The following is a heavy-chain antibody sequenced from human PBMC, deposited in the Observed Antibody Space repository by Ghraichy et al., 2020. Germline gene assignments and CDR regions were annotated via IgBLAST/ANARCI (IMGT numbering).Heavy chain of an antibody. CDR2: IYSVGTT. CDR1: GFTVSVNY. V-gene: IGHV3-66*01. D-gene: IGHD1-7*01. J-gene: IGHJ6*02. Sequence: GGSLRLSCAASGFTVSVNYMSWVRQAPGKGLEWVSVIYSVGTTTYADSVKGRFTISRDSSKNMVYLQMNSLRAEDTAAYYCARAPGITGTTSQENYGMDVWGQGTTGTVSS. CDR3: ARAPGITGTTSQENYGMDV.